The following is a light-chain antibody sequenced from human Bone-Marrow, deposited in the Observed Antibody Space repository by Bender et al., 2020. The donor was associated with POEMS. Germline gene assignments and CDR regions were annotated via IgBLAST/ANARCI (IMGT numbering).Light chain of an antibody. CDR2: DVS. V-gene: IGLV2-11*01. J-gene: IGLJ1*01. Sequence: QSALTQPRSVSGSPGQSVTFSCTGTSSDVGAYNYVSWYQQHPGKAPKLMIYDVSNRPSGVSNRFSGSKSGNTASLTISGLQAEDEADYFCCSYAGTYTYVFGTGTKVTVL. CDR1: SSDVGAYNY. CDR3: CSYAGTYTYV.